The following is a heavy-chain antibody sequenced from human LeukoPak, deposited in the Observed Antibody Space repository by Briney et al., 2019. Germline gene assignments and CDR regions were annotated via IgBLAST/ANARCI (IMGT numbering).Heavy chain of an antibody. D-gene: IGHD5-12*01. V-gene: IGHV3-33*06. CDR1: GFTFSSYG. CDR3: AKEGFNSGYDYYGY. J-gene: IGHJ4*02. CDR2: IWYDGSNK. Sequence: GGSLRLSCAASGFTFSSYGMHWVRQAPGKGLEWVAVIWYDGSNKYYADSVKGRFTISRDNSKNTLYLQMNSLRAEDTAVYYCAKEGFNSGYDYYGYWGQGTLVTVSS.